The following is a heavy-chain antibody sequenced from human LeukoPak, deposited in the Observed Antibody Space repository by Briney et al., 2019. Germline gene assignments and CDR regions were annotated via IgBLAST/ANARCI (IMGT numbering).Heavy chain of an antibody. J-gene: IGHJ4*02. CDR1: GYSFTTYW. V-gene: IGHV5-51*01. CDR2: IFPGDSDT. CDR3: ARGARDDIGGGRGYFDY. Sequence: GESLKISCKGSGYSFTTYWIVWVRQMPGKGLEWMGIIFPGDSDTRYSPSFQDQVTISADKSISTAYLQWGSLKASDTAIYYCARGARDDIGGGRGYFDYWGQGTLVTVSS. D-gene: IGHD1-26*01.